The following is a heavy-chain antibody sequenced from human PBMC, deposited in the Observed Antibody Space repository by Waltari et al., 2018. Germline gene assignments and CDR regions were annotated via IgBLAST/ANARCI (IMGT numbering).Heavy chain of an antibody. Sequence: DVQLVESGGGLMKPGGSLRLSCGVSGFTLRRYNMKWVRPAPGEGLECVSDISSGSDNIYYADSVKGRVTISRDNAQNSLYLEMNSLRGEDTAVDYCARVAPYITSYYFDTWGQGTLFTVSS. V-gene: IGHV3-48*01. CDR1: GFTLRRYN. CDR3: ARVAPYITSYYFDT. J-gene: IGHJ4*01. CDR2: ISSGSDNI. D-gene: IGHD6-13*01.